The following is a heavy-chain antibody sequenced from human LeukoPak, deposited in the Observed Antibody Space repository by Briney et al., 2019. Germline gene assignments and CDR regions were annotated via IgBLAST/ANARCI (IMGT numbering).Heavy chain of an antibody. Sequence: PSETLSLTCTVSGGSIRSSYYYWGWIRQPPGKGLEWIGSIYDSGSTYYNPSLKSRVTISVDTSKNQFSLKLNSVTAADTAVYYCARVRYDILTGPIDYWGQGTLVTVSS. CDR1: GGSIRSSYYY. V-gene: IGHV4-39*01. CDR2: IYDSGST. J-gene: IGHJ4*02. D-gene: IGHD3-9*01. CDR3: ARVRYDILTGPIDY.